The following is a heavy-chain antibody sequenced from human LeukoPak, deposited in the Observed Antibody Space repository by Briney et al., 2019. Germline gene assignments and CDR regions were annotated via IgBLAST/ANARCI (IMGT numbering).Heavy chain of an antibody. J-gene: IGHJ4*02. V-gene: IGHV3-33*01. CDR1: GFTFSIYG. Sequence: PGGSLRLSCAASGFTFSIYGMHWVRQSPGKGLEWVAVIWNDGSNKYYADSVKGRFTISRDNSKNTLSLQMNSLRAEDTAVYYCARASGSYDYWGQGTLVTVSS. D-gene: IGHD1-26*01. CDR3: ARASGSYDY. CDR2: IWNDGSNK.